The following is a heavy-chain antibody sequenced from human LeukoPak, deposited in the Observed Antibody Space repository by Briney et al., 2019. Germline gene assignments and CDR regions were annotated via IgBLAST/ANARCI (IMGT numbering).Heavy chain of an antibody. J-gene: IGHJ4*02. V-gene: IGHV3-64D*06. CDR1: GFTFSSYA. D-gene: IGHD3-3*01. Sequence: GGSLRLSCAASGFTFSSYAMHLVRQAPGKGLEYVSAISSNGGSTYYADSVKGRFTISRDNSKNTLYLQMSSLRAEDTAVYYCVKSRITIFGALDYWGQGTLVTVSS. CDR2: ISSNGGST. CDR3: VKSRITIFGALDY.